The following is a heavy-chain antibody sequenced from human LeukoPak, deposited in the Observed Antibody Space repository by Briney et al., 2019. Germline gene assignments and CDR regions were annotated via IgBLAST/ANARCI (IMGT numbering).Heavy chain of an antibody. D-gene: IGHD2-15*01. CDR1: GGSISSYY. CDR2: IYYSGST. Sequence: SETLSLTCTVSGGSISSYYWSWIRQPPGKGLEWIGYIYYSGSTNYNPSLKSRVTISVDTSKNQSSLKLSSVTAADTAVYYCASRGSSYRYFQHWGQGTLVTVSS. CDR3: ASRGSSYRYFQH. J-gene: IGHJ1*01. V-gene: IGHV4-59*01.